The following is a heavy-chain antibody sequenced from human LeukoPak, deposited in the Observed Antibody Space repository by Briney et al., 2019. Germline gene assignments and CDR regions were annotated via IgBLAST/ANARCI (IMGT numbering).Heavy chain of an antibody. CDR2: ISSSSSYI. CDR3: ARGDGSSWNFDY. Sequence: GGSLRLSCAASGFTFSSYSMNWVRQAPGKGLEWVSSISSSSSYIYYADSVKGRFTISRDNAKNSLYLQMNSLRAEDTAVYYCARGDGSSWNFDYWGQGTLVTVSS. J-gene: IGHJ4*02. CDR1: GFTFSSYS. V-gene: IGHV3-21*01. D-gene: IGHD6-13*01.